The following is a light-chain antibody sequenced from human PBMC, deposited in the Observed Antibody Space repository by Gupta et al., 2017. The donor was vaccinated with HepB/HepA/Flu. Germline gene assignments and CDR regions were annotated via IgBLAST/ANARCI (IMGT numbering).Light chain of an antibody. CDR2: EVT. V-gene: IGLV2-23*02. Sequence: QSALTQPPSVSGSPGQSISISCTGTSSDVGSYNLVSWYQQHPGKAPKLMIYEVTKRPSGVSNRFSGSKSGNTASLTIAVLEAEDEADYYCCSYAGSPWVFGGGTKLTVL. CDR1: SSDVGSYNL. CDR3: CSYAGSPWV. J-gene: IGLJ3*02.